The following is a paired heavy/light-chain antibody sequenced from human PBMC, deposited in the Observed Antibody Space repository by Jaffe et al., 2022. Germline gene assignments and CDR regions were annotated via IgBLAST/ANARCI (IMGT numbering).Light chain of an antibody. V-gene: IGKV3-20*01. CDR2: GAS. CDR3: QQYGSSPLT. J-gene: IGKJ4*01. Sequence: EIVLTQSPGTLCLSPGERATLSCRASQSVSSSYLGWYQHKPGQAPRLLIYGASSRATGIPDRFSGSGSGTDFTLTISRLEPEDFAVYYCQQYGSSPLTFGGGTKVEIK. CDR1: QSVSSSY.
Heavy chain of an antibody. J-gene: IGHJ4*02. CDR3: VKGGTGAPFDY. CDR2: ITGSSGST. D-gene: IGHD6-13*01. V-gene: IGHV3-23*01. Sequence: EVQLLESGGGLVQPGGSLRLSCVASGFTFRSYTMSWVRQAPGKGLERVSGITGSSGSTYYADSVKGRFTISRDNSKNTLSLQMSSLRAEDTAVYYCVKGGTGAPFDYWGQGTLVTVSS. CDR1: GFTFRSYT.